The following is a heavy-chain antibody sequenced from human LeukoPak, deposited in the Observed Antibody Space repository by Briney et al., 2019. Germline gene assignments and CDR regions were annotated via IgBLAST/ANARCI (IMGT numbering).Heavy chain of an antibody. V-gene: IGHV3-7*03. D-gene: IGHD2-2*01. CDR3: AKGSNCSSTSCHPSWFDP. CDR1: GFTFSSYW. Sequence: GGSLRLSCAASGFTFSSYWMSWVRQAPGKGLEWVANIKQDGSEKYYVDSVKGRFTISRDNAKNSLYLQMNSLRAEDTALYYCAKGSNCSSTSCHPSWFDPWGQGTLVTVSS. CDR2: IKQDGSEK. J-gene: IGHJ5*02.